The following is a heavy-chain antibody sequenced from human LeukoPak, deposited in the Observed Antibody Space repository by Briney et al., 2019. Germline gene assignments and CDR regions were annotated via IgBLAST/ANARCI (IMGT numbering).Heavy chain of an antibody. Sequence: SQTLSLTCAVYGGSFSDYYWSWIRQPPGRGLEWIGQINHSGSTAYNPSLRSRVTVSVDTSKNQFSLNLTSVTAADTAVYYCARHGVATWFDPWGQGTLVTVSS. CDR1: GGSFSDYY. J-gene: IGHJ5*02. CDR3: ARHGVATWFDP. CDR2: INHSGST. D-gene: IGHD4-23*01. V-gene: IGHV4-34*01.